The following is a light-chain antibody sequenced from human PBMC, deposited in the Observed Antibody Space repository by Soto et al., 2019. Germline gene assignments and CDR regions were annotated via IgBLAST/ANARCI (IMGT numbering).Light chain of an antibody. J-gene: IGLJ1*01. CDR1: SSNIGSYP. CDR2: SDD. V-gene: IGLV1-47*02. Sequence: QLVLTQSPSASGTPGQRVTISCYGSSSNIGSYPVYWYQQLPGTAPKLLINSDDQRPSGVPDRFSASKSGTSASLAISGLRSEDEADYYCAAWDASLSGHVFGAGTKLTVL. CDR3: AAWDASLSGHV.